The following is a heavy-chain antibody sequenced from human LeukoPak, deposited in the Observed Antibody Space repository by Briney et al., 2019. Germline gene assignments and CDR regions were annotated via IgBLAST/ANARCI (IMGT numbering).Heavy chain of an antibody. J-gene: IGHJ6*04. D-gene: IGHD3-10*02. CDR3: AELGITMIGGV. CDR2: IRSYGSYI. CDR1: GFTFDSYN. V-gene: IGHV3-21*01. Sequence: GGSLRLSCAASGFTFDSYNMNWVRQAPGKGLEWVASIRSYGSYIHYADSVKGRFTISRDNAKNSLYLQMNSLRAEDTAVYYCAELGITMIGGVWGKGTTVTISS.